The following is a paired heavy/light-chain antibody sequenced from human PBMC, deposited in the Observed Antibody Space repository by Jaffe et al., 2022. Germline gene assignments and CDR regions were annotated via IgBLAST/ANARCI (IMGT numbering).Light chain of an antibody. J-gene: IGKJ1*01. Sequence: DIQMTQSPSTLSASVGDRVTITCRASQSITSWLAWYQQKPGKAPKLLIYRASTLESGVPSRFSGSGSGTEFTLTITSLQPDDFATYYCQQYDSYSWTFGQGTRVEIK. CDR2: RAS. V-gene: IGKV1-5*03. CDR3: QQYDSYSWT. CDR1: QSITSW.
Heavy chain of an antibody. D-gene: IGHD3-10*01. J-gene: IGHJ3*02. V-gene: IGHV3-49*04. Sequence: EVRLVESGGGLVQPGRSLSLSCRSSGFTFRDYAVSWVRQAPGKGLEWVGFIRSDAYGGKPEYAASVKGRFTMSRDDSESIAYLQVNSLKTEDTAVYYCTRDRSLYASGTPWGAFDIWGQGTMVTVSS. CDR3: TRDRSLYASGTPWGAFDI. CDR2: IRSDAYGGKP. CDR1: GFTFRDYA.